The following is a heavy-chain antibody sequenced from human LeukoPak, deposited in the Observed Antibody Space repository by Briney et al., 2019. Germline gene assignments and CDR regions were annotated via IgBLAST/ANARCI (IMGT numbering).Heavy chain of an antibody. V-gene: IGHV1-2*02. CDR2: INPNSGGT. J-gene: IGHJ5*02. CDR1: GYTFTGYY. D-gene: IGHD2-2*02. Sequence: GASVKVSCKASGYTFTGYYMHWVRQAPGQGLEWMGWINPNSGGTNYAQKFQGRVTMTRDTSISTAYMELSRLRSDDTAVYYCRLVPAAINNWFDPWGQGTLVTVSS. CDR3: RLVPAAINNWFDP.